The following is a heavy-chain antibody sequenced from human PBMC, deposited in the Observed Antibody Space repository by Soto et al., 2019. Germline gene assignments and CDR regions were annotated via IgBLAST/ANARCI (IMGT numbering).Heavy chain of an antibody. V-gene: IGHV1-2*02. CDR2: IGPETGAT. CDR1: GYTFTGHY. J-gene: IGHJ4*02. D-gene: IGHD1-26*01. Sequence: ASVKVSCKASGYTFTGHYIQWVRQAPEQGPEWMGEIGPETGATRYAQKFQGRVTMTRGMSITTVYMELNNLSPDDTAVYYCGRGRSGQIVVFYWGQGTPVTVSS. CDR3: GRGRSGQIVVFY.